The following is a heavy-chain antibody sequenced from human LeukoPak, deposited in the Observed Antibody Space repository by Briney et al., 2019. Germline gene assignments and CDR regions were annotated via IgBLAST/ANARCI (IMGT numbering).Heavy chain of an antibody. V-gene: IGHV3-7*05. CDR3: ASRAGYTGRWSAFDY. D-gene: IGHD6-19*01. CDR2: IKQDGSEK. J-gene: IGHJ4*02. Sequence: PGGSLRLSCTASTFTLNNYWMSWVRQTPGKGLEWVANIKQDGSEKYHVDSVKGRFTISRDNAKNSLYLQMNSLRAEDTAVYYCASRAGYTGRWSAFDYWGQGTLVTVSS. CDR1: TFTLNNYW.